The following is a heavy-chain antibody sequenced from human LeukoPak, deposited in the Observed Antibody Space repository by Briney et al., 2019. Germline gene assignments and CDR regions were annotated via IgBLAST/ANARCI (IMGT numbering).Heavy chain of an antibody. CDR1: GGSFSGYY. CDR2: INHSGST. CDR3: ARGWRDGYNFRY. J-gene: IGHJ4*02. Sequence: SETLSLTCAGYGGSFSGYYWSWIRQPPGKGLEWMGEINHSGSTNYNPSLKSRVTISVDTSKNQFSLRLTSVTAADTAVYYCARGWRDGYNFRYWGQGALVTVSS. D-gene: IGHD5-24*01. V-gene: IGHV4-34*01.